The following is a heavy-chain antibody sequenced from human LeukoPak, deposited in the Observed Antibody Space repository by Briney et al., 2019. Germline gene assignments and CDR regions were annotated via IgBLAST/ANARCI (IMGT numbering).Heavy chain of an antibody. Sequence: SETLSLTCTVSGGSISSYYWSWIRQPPGKGLEWIGSIYYSGSTYYSPSLKSRVTISVDTSKNQFSLKLSSVTAADTAVYYCARLLRVGYCSTTTCNWFDPWGQGTLVTVSS. CDR2: IYYSGST. CDR3: ARLLRVGYCSTTTCNWFDP. J-gene: IGHJ5*02. CDR1: GGSISSYY. D-gene: IGHD2-2*03. V-gene: IGHV4-59*12.